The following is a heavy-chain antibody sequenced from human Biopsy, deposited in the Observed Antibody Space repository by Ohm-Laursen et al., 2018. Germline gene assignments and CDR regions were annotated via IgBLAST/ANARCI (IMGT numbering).Heavy chain of an antibody. Sequence: SLRLSCAASGFTFSNFGIHWIRQAPGKGLEWVALISGDGNDQFYAESAKGRFTVSRDNSKNTVDLQMNNLKTEDTAVYYCAKDWLQSWYFDHWGQGTPVTVSS. CDR1: GFTFSNFG. J-gene: IGHJ4*02. V-gene: IGHV3-30*18. CDR3: AKDWLQSWYFDH. D-gene: IGHD5-24*01. CDR2: ISGDGNDQ.